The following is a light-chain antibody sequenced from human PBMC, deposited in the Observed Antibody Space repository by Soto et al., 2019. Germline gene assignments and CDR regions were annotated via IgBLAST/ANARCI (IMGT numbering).Light chain of an antibody. CDR1: QSVSSY. Sequence: EIVLTQSPATLSLSPGERATLSCRASQSVSSYLAWYQQKPGQAPRLLIYDASNRATGIPARFSGSGSGTDFTRTISSLEPEYFAVYYCQQRSNWPPLTFGGGTKVEIK. J-gene: IGKJ4*01. CDR3: QQRSNWPPLT. V-gene: IGKV3-11*01. CDR2: DAS.